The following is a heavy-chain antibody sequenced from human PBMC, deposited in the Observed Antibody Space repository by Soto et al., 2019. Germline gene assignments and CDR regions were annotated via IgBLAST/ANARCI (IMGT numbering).Heavy chain of an antibody. CDR2: ISAYNGNT. D-gene: IGHD3-10*01. CDR3: ARERLWFGELSHWFDP. J-gene: IGHJ5*02. CDR1: GYTFTSYG. V-gene: IGHV1-18*01. Sequence: QVQLVQSGAEVKKPGASVKVSCKASGYTFTSYGISWVRQAPGQGLEWMGWISAYNGNTNYAQKLQGRVTMTTDTSTSTADMELRSLRSDDTAVYYCARERLWFGELSHWFDPWGQGTLVTVSS.